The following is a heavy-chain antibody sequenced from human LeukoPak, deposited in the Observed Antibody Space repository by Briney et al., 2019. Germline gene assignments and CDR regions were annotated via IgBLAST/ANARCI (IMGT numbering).Heavy chain of an antibody. Sequence: GGSQRLSCAASGFTFSSYAMSWVRQAPGKGLEWVSAISGSGGSTYYADSVKGRFTISRDNSKNTLYLQMNRLRAEDTAVYYCAKGSRGSCSRTYCYPFDYWGQGTLVTVSS. V-gene: IGHV3-23*01. J-gene: IGHJ4*02. CDR1: GFTFSSYA. D-gene: IGHD2-2*01. CDR2: ISGSGGST. CDR3: AKGSRGSCSRTYCYPFDY.